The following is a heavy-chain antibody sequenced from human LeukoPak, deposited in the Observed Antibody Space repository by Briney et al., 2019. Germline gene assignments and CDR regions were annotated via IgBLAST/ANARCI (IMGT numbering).Heavy chain of an antibody. J-gene: IGHJ5*02. Sequence: SVKVSCKASGGTFSSYAISRVRQAPGQGLEWMGGIIPIFGTANYAQKFQGRVTITADESTSTAYMELSSLRSEDTAVYYCARYSSSSYWFDPWGQGTLVTVSS. D-gene: IGHD6-6*01. CDR2: IIPIFGTA. V-gene: IGHV1-69*13. CDR3: ARYSSSSYWFDP. CDR1: GGTFSSYA.